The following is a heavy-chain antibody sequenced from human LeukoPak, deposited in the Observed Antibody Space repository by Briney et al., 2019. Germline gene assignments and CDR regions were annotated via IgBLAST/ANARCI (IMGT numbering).Heavy chain of an antibody. D-gene: IGHD3-9*01. Sequence: GGSLRLSCAASGFTFSSYSMNWVRQAPGKGLVWVSRINTDGSNTYYADSVKGRFTISRDNAKNTLYLQMNSLRAEDTAVYYCARDLTGPVDYWGQGNLVTVSS. J-gene: IGHJ4*02. CDR2: INTDGSNT. CDR3: ARDLTGPVDY. CDR1: GFTFSSYS. V-gene: IGHV3-74*01.